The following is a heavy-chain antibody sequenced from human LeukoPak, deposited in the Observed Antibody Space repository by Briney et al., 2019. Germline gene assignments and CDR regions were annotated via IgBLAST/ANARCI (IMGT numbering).Heavy chain of an antibody. CDR2: IKQDGTEK. CDR1: GFTFSGCW. V-gene: IGHV3-7*01. D-gene: IGHD6-19*01. CDR3: ARGHSSGWRISTRPLHY. J-gene: IGHJ4*02. Sequence: GGSLRLSCAASGFTFSGCWMNWVRQAPGKGLEWVANIKQDGTEKYFVDSVKGRFTISRDNAKNSLYLQMNSLRAEDTAVYYCARGHSSGWRISTRPLHYWGQGTLVTVSS.